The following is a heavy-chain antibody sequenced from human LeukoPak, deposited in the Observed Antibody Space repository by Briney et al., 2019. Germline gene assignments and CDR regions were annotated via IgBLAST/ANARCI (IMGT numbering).Heavy chain of an antibody. J-gene: IGHJ4*02. CDR1: GFTFSSYA. CDR2: ISGSGGST. V-gene: IGHV3-23*01. Sequence: PGGSLRLSCAASGFTFSSYAMSWVRQAPGKGLELVSAISGSGGSTYYADSVKGRFTISRDNSKNTLYLQMNSLRAEDTAVYYCAKGDDILTGASDYWGQGTLVTVSS. D-gene: IGHD3-9*01. CDR3: AKGDDILTGASDY.